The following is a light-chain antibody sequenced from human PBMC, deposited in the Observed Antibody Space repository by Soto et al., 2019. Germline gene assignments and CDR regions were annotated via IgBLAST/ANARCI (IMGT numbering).Light chain of an antibody. CDR2: SAS. CDR3: QKYNSAPRT. J-gene: IGKJ1*01. V-gene: IGKV1-27*01. Sequence: DIQMTQSPSSLSASVGDRVTITCRASQDINNYLAWYQQKAGKVPKLLIYSASTLQSGVPSRFSGSGSGTDFTLTITRLQPEDVATYYCQKYNSAPRTFGQGNKGEIK. CDR1: QDINNY.